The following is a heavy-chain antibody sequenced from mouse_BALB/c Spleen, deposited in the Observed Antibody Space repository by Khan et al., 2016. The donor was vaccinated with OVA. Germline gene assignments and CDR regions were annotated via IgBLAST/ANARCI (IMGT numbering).Heavy chain of an antibody. CDR1: GYSITSDYA. J-gene: IGHJ3*01. D-gene: IGHD3-3*01. CDR3: AGGLAY. CDR2: ISYSGRT. V-gene: IGHV3-2*02. Sequence: EVQLQESGPGLVKPSQSLSLTCTVTGYSITSDYAWNWIRQFPGNKLEWMGYISYSGRTSYTPSLKSRISITRDTSKNQFFLQLNSVTTEDTATXYCAGGLAYWGQGTLVTVSA.